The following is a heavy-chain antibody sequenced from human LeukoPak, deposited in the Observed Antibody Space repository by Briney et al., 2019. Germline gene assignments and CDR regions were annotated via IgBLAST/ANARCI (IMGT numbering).Heavy chain of an antibody. CDR1: GFTFGDYA. J-gene: IGHJ4*02. V-gene: IGHV3-49*03. Sequence: PGGSLRLSCTASGFTFGDYAMSWFRQAPGKGLEWVCFIRSKAYGGTTEYAASVKGRFTISRDDSKSIAYLQMNSLKTEDTAVYYCTRANYYDSSGYYEPPDYWGQGTLVTVSS. CDR2: IRSKAYGGTT. D-gene: IGHD3-22*01. CDR3: TRANYYDSSGYYEPPDY.